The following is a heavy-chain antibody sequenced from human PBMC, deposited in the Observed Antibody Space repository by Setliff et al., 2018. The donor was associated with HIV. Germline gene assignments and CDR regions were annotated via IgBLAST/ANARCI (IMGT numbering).Heavy chain of an antibody. V-gene: IGHV4-38-2*01. CDR2: IYHSGST. CDR3: ARGGFVVVVAATGKHDY. Sequence: PSETLSLTCAVSGYSLSSGYYWGWSRQPPGKGLEWIGSIYHSGSTYYNPSLKSRVTISVDPSKNQFSLKLSSVTAADTAVYYCARGGFVVVVAATGKHDYWGQGTLVTVSS. J-gene: IGHJ4*02. D-gene: IGHD2-15*01. CDR1: GYSLSSGYY.